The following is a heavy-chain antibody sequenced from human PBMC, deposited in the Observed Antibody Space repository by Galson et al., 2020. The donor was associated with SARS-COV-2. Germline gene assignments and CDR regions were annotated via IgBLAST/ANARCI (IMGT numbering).Heavy chain of an antibody. Sequence: ASVKVSCKASGYTFTRFAIHWVRQAPGQRLEWMGWINTDNGHTRYSQKFQGRLAIMRDTSATTAYMELSSLKSEDTAIYYCATGGTYGVPDPGDYFDDWGQGTLITVSS. J-gene: IGHJ4*02. V-gene: IGHV1-3*04. D-gene: IGHD4-17*01. CDR1: GYTFTRFA. CDR3: ATGGTYGVPDPGDYFDD. CDR2: INTDNGHT.